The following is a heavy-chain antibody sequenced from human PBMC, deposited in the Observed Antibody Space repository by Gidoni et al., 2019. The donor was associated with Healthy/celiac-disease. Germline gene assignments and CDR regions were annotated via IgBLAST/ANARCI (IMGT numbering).Heavy chain of an antibody. V-gene: IGHV4-39*01. Sequence: QLQLQESGPGLVKPSETLSLTCTVSGGSISSSSYYWGWIRQPPGKGLEWSGSIYYSGSTYYNPSLKSRVTISVDTSKNQFSLKLSSVTAADTAVYYCARRNQYCGGDCYAFDIWGQGTMVTVSS. CDR1: GGSISSSSYY. D-gene: IGHD2-21*02. J-gene: IGHJ3*02. CDR2: IYYSGST. CDR3: ARRNQYCGGDCYAFDI.